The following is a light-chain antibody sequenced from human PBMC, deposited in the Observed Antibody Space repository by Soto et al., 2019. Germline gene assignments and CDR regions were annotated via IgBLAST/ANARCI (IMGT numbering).Light chain of an antibody. CDR3: QQRSNRIT. J-gene: IGKJ5*01. V-gene: IGKV3-11*01. Sequence: EFVLTQSPATLSLSPGERAILSCRASQSVAGSLAWYQQKPGQAPRLLIYDMSTRAAAIPARFSGSGSGTDFTLTVSSLEPEDFALYYCQQRSNRITFGQGTRLEIK. CDR1: QSVAGS. CDR2: DMS.